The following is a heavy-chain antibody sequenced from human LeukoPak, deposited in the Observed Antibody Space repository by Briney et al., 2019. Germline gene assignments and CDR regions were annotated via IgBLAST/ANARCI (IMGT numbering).Heavy chain of an antibody. CDR2: IYTSGST. Sequence: ASETLSLTCTVSGGSISSYYWSWIRQPAGKGLEWIGRIYTSGSTNYNPSLKSRVTISVDTSKNQFSLKLSSVTAADTAVYYCARSDDLDTVMAYFDYWGQGTLVTVSS. CDR3: ARSDDLDTVMAYFDY. CDR1: GGSISSYY. J-gene: IGHJ4*02. D-gene: IGHD5-18*01. V-gene: IGHV4-4*07.